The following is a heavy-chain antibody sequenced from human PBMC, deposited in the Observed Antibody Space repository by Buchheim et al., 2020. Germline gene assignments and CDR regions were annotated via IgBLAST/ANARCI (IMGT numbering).Heavy chain of an antibody. D-gene: IGHD3-16*01. CDR2: INHSGST. Sequence: QVQLQQWGAGLLKPSETLSLTCAVYGGSFSGYYWSWIRQPPGKGLEWIGEINHSGSTNYNPSLKSRVTISVDTSKNPFYLKLSSVTAADTAVYYCARLPHDDSDVLDYWGQGTL. CDR3: ARLPHDDSDVLDY. CDR1: GGSFSGYY. J-gene: IGHJ4*02. V-gene: IGHV4-34*01.